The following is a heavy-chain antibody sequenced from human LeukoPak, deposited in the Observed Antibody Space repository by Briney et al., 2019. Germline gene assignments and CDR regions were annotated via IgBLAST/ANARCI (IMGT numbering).Heavy chain of an antibody. D-gene: IGHD2-2*01. V-gene: IGHV3-7*01. Sequence: GGSLRVSCAASGFTFNTYWMTWVRQAPGKGLEWVAHIKQDGSEKYYVDSVKGRFTISRDNAKNSLFLQMHSLRVEDTAVYYCARGHWALAYGGQGTLVSVSS. CDR1: GFTFNTYW. CDR3: ARGHWALAY. J-gene: IGHJ4*02. CDR2: IKQDGSEK.